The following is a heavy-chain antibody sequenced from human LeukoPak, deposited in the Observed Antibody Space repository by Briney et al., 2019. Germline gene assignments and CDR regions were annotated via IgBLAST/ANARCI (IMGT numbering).Heavy chain of an antibody. J-gene: IGHJ4*02. CDR2: ISGSGGST. CDR3: AKVDSSGWYEKNFDY. CDR1: GFTFSSYG. V-gene: IGHV3-23*01. D-gene: IGHD6-19*01. Sequence: GGSLRLSCAASGFTFSSYGMSWVRQAPGKGLEWVSVISGSGGSTYYADSVKGRFTISRDNSKNTLYLQMNSLRAEDTAVYYCAKVDSSGWYEKNFDYWGQGTLVTVSS.